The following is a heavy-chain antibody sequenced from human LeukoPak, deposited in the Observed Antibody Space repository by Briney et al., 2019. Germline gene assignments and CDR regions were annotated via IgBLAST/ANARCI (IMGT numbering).Heavy chain of an antibody. CDR2: INHSGST. CDR1: GGSFSGYY. V-gene: IGHV4-34*01. Sequence: SETLSLTCAVYGGSFSGYYWSWIRQPPGKGLEWIGEINHSGSTNYNPSLKSRVTISVDTSKNQLSLKLSSVTAADTAVYYCARGGYSYGYGFDYWGQGTLVTVSS. CDR3: ARGGYSYGYGFDY. D-gene: IGHD5-18*01. J-gene: IGHJ4*02.